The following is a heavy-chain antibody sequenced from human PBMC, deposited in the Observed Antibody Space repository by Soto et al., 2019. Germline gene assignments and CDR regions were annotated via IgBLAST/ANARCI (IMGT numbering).Heavy chain of an antibody. CDR1: GFAFSNYW. Sequence: GESLKISCKTSGFAFSNYWVGWVRQMPGKGFEWMGITYPGDSATKYSPSFQGHVTISADKSVSTAYLQWSSLRASDTAMYYCARLVGATTSGFDYWGQGTLVTVYS. D-gene: IGHD1-26*01. J-gene: IGHJ4*02. V-gene: IGHV5-51*01. CDR2: TYPGDSAT. CDR3: ARLVGATTSGFDY.